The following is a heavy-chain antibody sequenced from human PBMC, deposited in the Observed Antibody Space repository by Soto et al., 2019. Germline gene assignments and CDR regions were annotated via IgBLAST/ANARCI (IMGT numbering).Heavy chain of an antibody. CDR2: ISAYNGNT. CDR3: ARGEGYCSSTSCYYYYYYGMGV. Sequence: QVQLVQSGAEVKKPGASVKVSCKASGYTFTSYGISWVRQAPGQGLEWMGWISAYNGNTNYAQKLQGRVTMTTDTSTSTAYMELRSLRSDDTAVYYCARGEGYCSSTSCYYYYYYGMGVWGQGTTVTVSS. V-gene: IGHV1-18*04. J-gene: IGHJ6*02. CDR1: GYTFTSYG. D-gene: IGHD2-2*01.